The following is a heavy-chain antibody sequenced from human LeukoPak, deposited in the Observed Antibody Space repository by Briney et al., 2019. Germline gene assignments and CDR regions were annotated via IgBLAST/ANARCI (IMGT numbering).Heavy chain of an antibody. V-gene: IGHV1-3*01. CDR3: ARGYNYGLGVAFDI. CDR2: INAGNGNT. J-gene: IGHJ3*02. D-gene: IGHD5-18*01. CDR1: GYTFTSYA. Sequence: ASVKVSCKASGYTFTSYAMHWVRQAPGQRLEWMGWINAGNGNTKSSQKFQDRVTITRDTSASTAYMELSSLRSEDTAVYYCARGYNYGLGVAFDIWGQGTMVTISS.